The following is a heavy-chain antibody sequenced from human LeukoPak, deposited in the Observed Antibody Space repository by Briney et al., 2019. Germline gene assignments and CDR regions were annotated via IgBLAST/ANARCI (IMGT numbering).Heavy chain of an antibody. V-gene: IGHV4-4*02. D-gene: IGHD6-13*01. CDR1: GGSISSSNW. CDR3: ASSSWPRNHDY. Sequence: PSGTLSLTCAVSGGSISSSNWWSWVRQPPGKGLEWIGEIFHSGSTNYNPSLKSRVTIPADKSKNQFSLKLSSVTAADTAVYYCASSSWPRNHDYWGQGTLVTVSS. CDR2: IFHSGST. J-gene: IGHJ4*02.